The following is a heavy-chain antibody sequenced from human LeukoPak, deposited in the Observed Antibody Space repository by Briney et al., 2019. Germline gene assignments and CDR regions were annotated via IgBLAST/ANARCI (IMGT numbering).Heavy chain of an antibody. J-gene: IGHJ4*02. Sequence: GGSLRLSCAASGFTFSTYGMHWVRQAPGKGLEWVAFIRYDGSNKYYADSVKGRFTISRDNSKNTLYLQMNSLRAEDTAVHYCANLGPSICWGQGTLVTVSS. CDR1: GFTFSTYG. CDR2: IRYDGSNK. CDR3: ANLGPSIC. D-gene: IGHD3-10*01. V-gene: IGHV3-30*02.